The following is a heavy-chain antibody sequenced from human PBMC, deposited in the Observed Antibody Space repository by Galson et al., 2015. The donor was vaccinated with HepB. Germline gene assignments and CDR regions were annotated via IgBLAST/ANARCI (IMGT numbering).Heavy chain of an antibody. J-gene: IGHJ5*02. CDR3: ARRQCSSSRCYSNWFDP. CDR1: GYTFTSYF. CDR2: INPRDGST. V-gene: IGHV1-46*01. D-gene: IGHD2-2*01. Sequence: SVKVSCKASGYTFTSYFMHWVRQAPGQGLEWMGIINPRDGSTGYAQKFQGRVTMTRDTSTSTAYMELSSLRSEDTAVYYCARRQCSSSRCYSNWFDPWGQGTLVTVSS.